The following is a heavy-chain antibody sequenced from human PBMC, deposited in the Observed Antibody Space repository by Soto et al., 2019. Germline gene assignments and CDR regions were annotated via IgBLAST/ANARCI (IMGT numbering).Heavy chain of an antibody. J-gene: IGHJ4*02. Sequence: QVQLMESGGGVVQPGRSLRLSCTASGFSVSTHVIHWVRRAPGKGLEWVAVLWYDGSREYYAESVKGRFTISRDNSKNTMYLQMNSLRAEDTAVYYCARVPRYDTWYFDYWGQGTLATVSS. CDR1: GFSVSTHV. V-gene: IGHV3-33*01. D-gene: IGHD3-22*01. CDR3: ARVPRYDTWYFDY. CDR2: LWYDGSRE.